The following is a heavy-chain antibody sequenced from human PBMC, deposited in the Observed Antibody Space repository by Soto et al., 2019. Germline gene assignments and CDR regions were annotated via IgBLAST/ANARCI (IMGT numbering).Heavy chain of an antibody. CDR3: AREGGFNMQDDYYYYGFDV. J-gene: IGHJ6*02. CDR2: ISYDGFNQ. D-gene: IGHD3-10*01. CDR1: GFAFRTYG. Sequence: QVHLVESGGGVVQPGRSLRLACAATGFAFRTYGMHWVRRAPGKGLEWLAVISYDGFNQNHADSVQGRFTISRDNSKSTLSLQRDSRRVEDTAVYYCAREGGFNMQDDYYYYGFDVWVQGTPVTVSS. V-gene: IGHV3-30*19.